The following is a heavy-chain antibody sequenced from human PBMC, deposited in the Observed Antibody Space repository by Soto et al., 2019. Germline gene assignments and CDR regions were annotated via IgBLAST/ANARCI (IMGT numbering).Heavy chain of an antibody. CDR3: AKREVRGITMVRGVVDY. D-gene: IGHD3-10*01. J-gene: IGHJ4*02. V-gene: IGHV3-23*01. CDR1: GFTFSSYA. Sequence: EVQLLESGGGLVQPGGSLRLSCAASGFTFSSYAMSWVRQAPGKGLEWVSAISGSGGSTYYADSVKGRFTISRDNSKNKLYLQMNSLRAEDTDVYYCAKREVRGITMVRGVVDYWGQGTLVTVSS. CDR2: ISGSGGST.